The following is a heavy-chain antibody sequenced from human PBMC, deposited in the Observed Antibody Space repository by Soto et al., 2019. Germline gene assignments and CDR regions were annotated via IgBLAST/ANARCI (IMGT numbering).Heavy chain of an antibody. J-gene: IGHJ5*02. D-gene: IGHD6-13*01. CDR3: ARDRIAAAGTARSNWFDP. CDR2: ISSSSSYI. V-gene: IGHV3-21*04. Sequence: GGSLRLSCAASGFTFSSYSMNWVRQAPGKGLEWVSSISSSSSYIYYADSVKGRFTISRDNAKNSLYLQMNSLRAEDTAVYYCARDRIAAAGTARSNWFDPWGQGTLVTVSS. CDR1: GFTFSSYS.